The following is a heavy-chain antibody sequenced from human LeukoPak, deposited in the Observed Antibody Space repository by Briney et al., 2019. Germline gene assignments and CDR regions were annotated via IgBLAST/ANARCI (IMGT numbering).Heavy chain of an antibody. D-gene: IGHD3-3*01. CDR3: AGAPSYDFVLDY. CDR2: IRSRTNGGTI. CDR1: GFTFCDCG. Sequence: GGSLRLSCTTSGFTFCDCGLSWFRQAAGKGLEWVAFIRSRTNGGTIQYAASVQGRFAISRDDSKSIGYLQMNSLKTEDTGVYYCAGAPSYDFVLDYWGLGTLVTVSS. J-gene: IGHJ4*02. V-gene: IGHV3-49*03.